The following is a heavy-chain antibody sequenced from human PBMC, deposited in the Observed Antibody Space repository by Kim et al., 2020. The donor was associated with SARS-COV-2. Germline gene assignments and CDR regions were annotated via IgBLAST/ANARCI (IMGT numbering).Heavy chain of an antibody. CDR2: ISGSGGST. J-gene: IGHJ4*02. CDR1: GFTFSSYA. Sequence: GGSLRLSCAASGFTFSSYAMSWVRQAPGKGLEWVSAISGSGGSTYYADSVKGRFTISRDNSKNTLYLQMNSLRAEDRAVYYCAKSRGEIQWVPLDYWGQGTLVAVSS. V-gene: IGHV3-23*01. CDR3: AKSRGEIQWVPLDY. D-gene: IGHD5-12*01.